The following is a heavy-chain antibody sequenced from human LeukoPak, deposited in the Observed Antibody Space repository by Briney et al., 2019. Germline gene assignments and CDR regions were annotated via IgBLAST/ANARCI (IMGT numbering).Heavy chain of an antibody. CDR2: ITNNGGNT. Sequence: GGSLRLSCAASGFTFSSYAMHWVRQAPGKGLEYVSAITNNGGNTYYATSVKGRFTISRDNSKNTLYLQMGSLRADDTAVYYCARVEICGDDGLNVVDFWGQGKMVTVS. D-gene: IGHD2-21*02. V-gene: IGHV3-64*01. CDR1: GFTFSSYA. CDR3: ARVEICGDDGLNVVDF. J-gene: IGHJ3*01.